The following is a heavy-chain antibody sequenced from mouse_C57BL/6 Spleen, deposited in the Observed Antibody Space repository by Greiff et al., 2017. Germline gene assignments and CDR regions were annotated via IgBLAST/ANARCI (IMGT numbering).Heavy chain of an antibody. D-gene: IGHD2-3*01. J-gene: IGHJ4*01. CDR1: GYTFTDYY. Sequence: VQLQQSGPELVKPGASVKISCKASGYTFTDYYMNWVKQSHGKSLEWIGDINPNNGGTSYNQKFKGKATLTVDKSSSTAYMELRSLTSEDSAVYYCARPRWLLLAMDYWGQGTSVTVSS. CDR3: ARPRWLLLAMDY. V-gene: IGHV1-26*01. CDR2: INPNNGGT.